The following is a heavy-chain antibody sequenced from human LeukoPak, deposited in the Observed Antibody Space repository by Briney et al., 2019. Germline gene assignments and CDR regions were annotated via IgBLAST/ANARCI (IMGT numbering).Heavy chain of an antibody. CDR2: IIHIFGTT. CDR3: ARVFLEWLLYGPHYYYYYYMDV. V-gene: IGHV1-69*01. J-gene: IGHJ6*03. CDR1: GGTFSSCA. Sequence: VASVKVSCKASGGTFSSCAISWVRQAPGQGLEWMGGIIHIFGTTNYAQKFQGRVTITADESTSTAYMELSSLRSEDTAVYYCARVFLEWLLYGPHYYYYYYMDVWGKGTTVTVSS. D-gene: IGHD3-3*01.